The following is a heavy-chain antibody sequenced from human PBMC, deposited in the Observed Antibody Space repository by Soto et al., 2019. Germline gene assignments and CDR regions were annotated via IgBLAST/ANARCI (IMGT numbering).Heavy chain of an antibody. CDR2: ISKSSRYI. Sequence: PGGSLRVSCTASGFAFGDYAMSWFRMAPGKGLEWVSSISKSSRYIYYADSVKGRFTISRDNAKNSLYLQMNSLRAEDTAVYYCARDYYDSFFDYWGQGTLVTVSS. V-gene: IGHV3-21*01. CDR3: ARDYYDSFFDY. CDR1: GFAFGDYA. D-gene: IGHD3-22*01. J-gene: IGHJ4*02.